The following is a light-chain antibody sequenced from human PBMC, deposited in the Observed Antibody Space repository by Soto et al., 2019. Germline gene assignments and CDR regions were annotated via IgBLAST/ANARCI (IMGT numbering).Light chain of an antibody. Sequence: EMVMTQSPDTLSVSPGERATLSCRASQSVGSNLAWYQQKPGQAPRLLIYAASNRATGIPDRFSGSGSGTDFTLAISRLEPEDFAVYYCQQYGSSGTFGQGTKVDI. CDR2: AAS. J-gene: IGKJ1*01. CDR1: QSVGSN. CDR3: QQYGSSGT. V-gene: IGKV3-20*01.